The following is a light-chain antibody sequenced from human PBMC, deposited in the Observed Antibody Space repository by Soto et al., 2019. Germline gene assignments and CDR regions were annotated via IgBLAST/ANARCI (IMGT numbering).Light chain of an antibody. J-gene: IGKJ4*01. V-gene: IGKV3-11*01. CDR3: QQRSNWPLT. CDR1: QSVSSH. Sequence: EVVLTQSPATLSLSPGERASLSCRASQSVSSHLAWYQQKPGQAPRLLIYDASNRATGIPARFSGSGSGTDLTLTISSLDPEDFAVYYCQQRSNWPLTFGGGTKVEIK. CDR2: DAS.